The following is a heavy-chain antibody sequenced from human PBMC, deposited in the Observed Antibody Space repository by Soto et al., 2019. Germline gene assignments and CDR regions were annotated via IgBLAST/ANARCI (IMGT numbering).Heavy chain of an antibody. CDR3: ARESPGGFGAFDI. V-gene: IGHV3-30-3*01. D-gene: IGHD2-15*01. CDR2: IKSDGVNK. J-gene: IGHJ3*02. CDR1: GFSFSSYS. Sequence: TGGSLRLSCSASGFSFSSYSMHWGRQAPGKGLEWVAVIKSDGVNKNYIDSVKGRFTISRDNSKNTLFLHMTNLRPEDTAVYYCARESPGGFGAFDIWGQGTMVTVSS.